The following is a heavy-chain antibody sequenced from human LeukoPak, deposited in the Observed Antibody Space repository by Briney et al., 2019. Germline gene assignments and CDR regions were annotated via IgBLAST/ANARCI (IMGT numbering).Heavy chain of an antibody. D-gene: IGHD6-13*01. CDR3: ARGRAAGY. J-gene: IGHJ4*02. CDR2: IKQDGSEK. V-gene: IGHV3-7*03. Sequence: GGSLRLSCAASGFTFSSYTMSWVRQAPGKGLEWVANIKQDGSEKYYVDSVKGRFTISRDNAKNSLYLQMNSLRAEDTAVYYCARGRAAGYWGQGTLVTVSS. CDR1: GFTFSSYT.